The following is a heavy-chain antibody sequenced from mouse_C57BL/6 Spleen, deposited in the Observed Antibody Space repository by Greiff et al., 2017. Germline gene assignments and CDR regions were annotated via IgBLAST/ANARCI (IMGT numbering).Heavy chain of an antibody. V-gene: IGHV1-82*01. CDR3: SGCYGNPAY. D-gene: IGHD2-1*01. CDR2: IYPGDGDT. CDR1: GYAFSSSW. Sequence: QVQLQQSGPELVKPGASVKISSKASGYAFSSSWMNWVKQRPGQGLEWIGRIYPGDGDTNYNGKFKGKATLTADKSSSTAYMQLSSLTSEDSAVYVCSGCYGNPAYWGQGTLVTVSA. J-gene: IGHJ3*01.